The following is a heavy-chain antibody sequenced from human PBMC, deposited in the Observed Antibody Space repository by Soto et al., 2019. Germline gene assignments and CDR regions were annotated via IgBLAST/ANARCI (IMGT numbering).Heavy chain of an antibody. J-gene: IGHJ6*02. V-gene: IGHV1-69*06. D-gene: IGHD1-20*01. CDR2: IIPIFGTA. Sequence: QVQLVQSGAEVKKPGSSVKVSCKASGGTFSSYAISWVRQAPGQGLEWMGGIIPIFGTANYAQKFQGRVTITADKSTSTAYMELSSLRSEDTAVYYCAREGNWNKLREGVCGMDVWGQGTTVTVSS. CDR3: AREGNWNKLREGVCGMDV. CDR1: GGTFSSYA.